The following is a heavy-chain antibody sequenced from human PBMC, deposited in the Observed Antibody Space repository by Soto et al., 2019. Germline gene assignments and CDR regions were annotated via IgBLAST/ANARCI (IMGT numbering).Heavy chain of an antibody. Sequence: SETLSLTCTVSGGSISSGGYYWSWIRQHPGKGLEWIGYIYYSGSTYYNPSLKSRVTISVDTSKNQFSLKLSSVTAADTAVYYCARSQVSYDAFDIWGQGTMVTVSS. CDR2: IYYSGST. CDR3: ARSQVSYDAFDI. V-gene: IGHV4-31*03. CDR1: GGSISSGGYY. J-gene: IGHJ3*02.